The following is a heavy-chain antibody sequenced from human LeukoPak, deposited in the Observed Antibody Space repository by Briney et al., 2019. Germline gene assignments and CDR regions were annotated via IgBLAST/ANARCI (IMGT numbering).Heavy chain of an antibody. D-gene: IGHD1-26*01. CDR2: IYPRDSDT. CDR1: GYSFAGYW. Sequence: GESLKISCKGSGYSFAGYWIAWVRQMPGKGLEGIGIIYPRDSDTRYSPSFEAQATISAHKSLRPAHLQWSSLKASDTAMYYCARQQSGSGRHVDDTFDIWGQGTMVTVSS. CDR3: ARQQSGSGRHVDDTFDI. J-gene: IGHJ3*02. V-gene: IGHV5-51*01.